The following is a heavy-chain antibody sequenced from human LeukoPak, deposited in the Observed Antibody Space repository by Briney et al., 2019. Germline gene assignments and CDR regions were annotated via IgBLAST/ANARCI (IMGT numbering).Heavy chain of an antibody. CDR1: GFTFSSSW. CDR2: ISSDGSST. J-gene: IGHJ4*02. CDR3: ARVVYCTRTSCPLDS. Sequence: PGGSLRLSCAASGFTFSSSWMHWVRQAPGKGLVWVSRISSDGSSTSYADSVKGRFTISRDNAKDTLYLQMNSLRAEDTAVYYCARVVYCTRTSCPLDSWGQGTLVTVSS. D-gene: IGHD2-2*01. V-gene: IGHV3-74*01.